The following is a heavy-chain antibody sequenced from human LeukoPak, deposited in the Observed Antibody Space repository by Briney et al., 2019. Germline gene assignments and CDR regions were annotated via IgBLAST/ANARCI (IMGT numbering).Heavy chain of an antibody. CDR1: GYIFTSYW. J-gene: IGHJ4*02. CDR2: IYPGDSDT. Sequence: GASLKISCGGSGYIFTSYWIGGGRRMPGKGLEWMGGIYPGDSDTRYSPSFQGQVTISADKSISTAYLQWSSLKASDTAMYYCARLTVVTFNYYFDYWGQGTLVTVSS. V-gene: IGHV5-51*01. CDR3: ARLTVVTFNYYFDY. D-gene: IGHD4-23*01.